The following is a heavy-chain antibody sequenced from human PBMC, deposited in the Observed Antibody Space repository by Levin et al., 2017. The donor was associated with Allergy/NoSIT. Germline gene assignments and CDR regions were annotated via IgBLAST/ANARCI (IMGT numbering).Heavy chain of an antibody. Sequence: GESLKISCAASGFTVSSNYMSWVRQAPGKGLEWVSVIYSGGSTYYADSVKGRFTISRDNSKNTLYLQMNSLRAEDTAVYYCARYSGSYFDYWGQGTLVTVSS. J-gene: IGHJ4*02. V-gene: IGHV3-53*01. CDR2: IYSGGST. CDR1: GFTVSSNY. D-gene: IGHD1-26*01. CDR3: ARYSGSYFDY.